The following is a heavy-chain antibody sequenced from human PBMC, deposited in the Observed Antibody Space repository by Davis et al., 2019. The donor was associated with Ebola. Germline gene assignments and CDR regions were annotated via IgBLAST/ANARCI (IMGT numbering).Heavy chain of an antibody. J-gene: IGHJ4*02. Sequence: GESLKISCAASGFTFSSYGMHWVRQAPGKGLEWVAVISYDGSNKYYADSVKGRFTISRDNSKNTLYLQMNSLRAEDTAVYYCARIHYYDSSGYYLNQGVFDYWGQGTLVTVSS. CDR1: GFTFSSYG. D-gene: IGHD3-22*01. CDR2: ISYDGSNK. CDR3: ARIHYYDSSGYYLNQGVFDY. V-gene: IGHV3-30*03.